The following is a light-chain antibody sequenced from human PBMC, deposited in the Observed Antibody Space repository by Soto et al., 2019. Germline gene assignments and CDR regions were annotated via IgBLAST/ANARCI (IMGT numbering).Light chain of an antibody. V-gene: IGKV1-5*03. CDR2: KAS. Sequence: DIQMTQSPSTLSASVGDRVTITCRASQSLSTWLAWYQQKPGKAPKLLIYKASSLETGVPSRFSASGSGTEFTLTISSLQPDDFATYYGQQYNGNPITFGQGTRLEIK. CDR1: QSLSTW. CDR3: QQYNGNPIT. J-gene: IGKJ5*01.